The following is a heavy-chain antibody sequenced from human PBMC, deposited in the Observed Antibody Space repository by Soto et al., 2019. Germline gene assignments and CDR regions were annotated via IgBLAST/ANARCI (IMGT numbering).Heavy chain of an antibody. D-gene: IGHD3-10*01. CDR3: AKDWLAVRGEPPTD. CDR2: ISGSGGST. J-gene: IGHJ4*02. V-gene: IGHV3-23*01. Sequence: EVQLLESGGGLVQPGGSLRLSCAASGFTFSSYAMSWVRQAPGKGLEWVSAISGSGGSTYYADSVKGRFTISRDNSKNTLYLQMNSVRGEDTAVYYCAKDWLAVRGEPPTDWGQGTLVTVSS. CDR1: GFTFSSYA.